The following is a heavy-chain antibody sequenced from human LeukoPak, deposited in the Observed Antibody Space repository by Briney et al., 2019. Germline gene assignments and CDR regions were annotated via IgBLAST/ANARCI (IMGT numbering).Heavy chain of an antibody. V-gene: IGHV3-30*04. Sequence: GGSLTLSCVDSGFTFSNYAVHWLRQAPGKGLEWVAVISFDGNNKYYADSVKGRFTISRDNSKNTLYLQMNSLRPEDTAVYYCAREHIAAAGTYWFDPWGQGTLVTVSS. D-gene: IGHD6-13*01. CDR3: AREHIAAAGTYWFDP. CDR1: GFTFSNYA. J-gene: IGHJ5*02. CDR2: ISFDGNNK.